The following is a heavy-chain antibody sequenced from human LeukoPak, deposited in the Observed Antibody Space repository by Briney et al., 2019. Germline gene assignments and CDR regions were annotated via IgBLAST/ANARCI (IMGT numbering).Heavy chain of an antibody. CDR2: IYYSGNT. CDR1: GVSICSSNSY. J-gene: IGHJ4*02. V-gene: IGHV4-39*01. CDR3: AKSGGYGLIDY. Sequence: PSETLSLTCTVSGVSICSSNSYWGWIRQPPGKGLEWIGSIYYSGNTYYNASLKSQVSISIDTSKNQFSLKLNSVTAADTAMYYCAKSGGYGLIDYWGQGTLVTVSS. D-gene: IGHD1-26*01.